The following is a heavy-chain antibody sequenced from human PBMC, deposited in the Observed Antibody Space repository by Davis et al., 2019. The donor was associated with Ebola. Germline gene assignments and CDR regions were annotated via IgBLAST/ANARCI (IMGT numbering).Heavy chain of an antibody. CDR3: ARRSGTVGD. CDR1: GFTFSSYA. D-gene: IGHD1-26*01. V-gene: IGHV3-30*04. J-gene: IGHJ4*02. CDR2: ISYDGSNK. Sequence: GESLKISCAASGFTFSSYAMHWVRQAPGKGLEWVAVISYDGSNKYYADSVKGRFTISRDNSKNTLYLQMNSLRAEDTAVYYCARRSGTVGDWGQGTLVTVSS.